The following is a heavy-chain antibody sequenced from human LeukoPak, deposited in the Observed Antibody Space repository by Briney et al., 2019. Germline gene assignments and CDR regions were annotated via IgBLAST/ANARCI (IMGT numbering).Heavy chain of an antibody. V-gene: IGHV1-2*02. J-gene: IGHJ4*02. CDR1: GYTYTDYY. Sequence: ASVKDSCKASGYTYTDYYMHWVRPARGQGLEWMGGINPNSDGTKYAQKFQGRVTMTRDTSISTAYMELSRLRSDATAVYYCARVLEIEAAGKDYWGQGTLVTVSS. CDR2: INPNSDGT. CDR3: ARVLEIEAAGKDY. D-gene: IGHD6-13*01.